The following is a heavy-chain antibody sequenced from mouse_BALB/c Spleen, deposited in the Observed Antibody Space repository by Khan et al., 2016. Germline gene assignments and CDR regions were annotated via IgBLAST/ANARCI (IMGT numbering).Heavy chain of an antibody. V-gene: IGHV3-2*02. Sequence: EVQLQESGPGLVKPSQSLSLTCTVTGYSITSDYAWNWIRQFPGNKLEWMGYISYSGSTSYNPSLKSRISITRDHSKNQFFLQLNSVSTEDTATYYFARWIYYGYFDYWGQGTTRTVSS. CDR3: ARWIYYGYFDY. CDR1: GYSITSDYA. J-gene: IGHJ2*01. D-gene: IGHD2-1*01. CDR2: ISYSGST.